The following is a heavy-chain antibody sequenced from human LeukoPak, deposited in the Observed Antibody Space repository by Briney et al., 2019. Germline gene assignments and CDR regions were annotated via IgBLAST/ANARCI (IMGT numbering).Heavy chain of an antibody. V-gene: IGHV4-61*02. CDR1: GGSISSGTYY. Sequence: PSQTLSLTCTVSGGSISSGTYYWSWIRQPAGKGLEWIGRIYISGSTNYNPSLKSRVTISVDTSKNQFSLKLSSVTAADTAVYYCARDVGYSYGYRDYYYYMDVWGKGTTVTVSS. CDR2: IYISGST. J-gene: IGHJ6*03. CDR3: ARDVGYSYGYRDYYYYMDV. D-gene: IGHD5-18*01.